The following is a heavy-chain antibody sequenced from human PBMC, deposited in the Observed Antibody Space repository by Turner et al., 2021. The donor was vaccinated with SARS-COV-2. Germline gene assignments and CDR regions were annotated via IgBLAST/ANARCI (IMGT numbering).Heavy chain of an antibody. V-gene: IGHV3-53*04. Sequence: EVQLVESGGGLVQPGGSLRLSCSASGVTVSSNYMSWVRQAPGKGLEWVSVMYSGGSTYYADSVKGRFTISRHNSKNTLHLQMNSLRAEDTAVYYCARDLVSNGMDVWGQGTTVTVSS. J-gene: IGHJ6*02. CDR3: ARDLVSNGMDV. CDR2: MYSGGST. D-gene: IGHD3-16*01. CDR1: GVTVSSNY.